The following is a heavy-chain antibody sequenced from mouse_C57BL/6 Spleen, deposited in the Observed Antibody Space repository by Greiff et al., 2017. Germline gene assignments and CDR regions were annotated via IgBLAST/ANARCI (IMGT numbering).Heavy chain of an antibody. CDR3: ARGNYRDY. CDR1: GYAFSSSW. Sequence: QVQLQQSGPELVKPGASVTISCKASGYAFSSSWMNWVKQRPGKGLEWIGRIYPGDGDTDYNGKFKGKATLTADKSSSTAYMHRSSLTSEDSAVYFCARGNYRDYWGQGTTLTVSS. CDR2: IYPGDGDT. V-gene: IGHV1-82*01. J-gene: IGHJ2*01.